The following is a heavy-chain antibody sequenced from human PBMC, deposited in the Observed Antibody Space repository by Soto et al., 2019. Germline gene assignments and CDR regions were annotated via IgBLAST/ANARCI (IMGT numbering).Heavy chain of an antibody. CDR2: IFHSGDT. V-gene: IGHV4-4*02. J-gene: IGHJ3*01. CDR3: AYSTGWYRHDV. D-gene: IGHD6-19*01. CDR1: GDSISNSRW. Sequence: QVQLQESGPGLVKPSGTLSLTCAVSGDSISNSRWWTWVRQPPGKGLEWIGDIFHSGDTNYNPSLKTGVFISVVKSQNQFSLKVSSVTAADTAVYYWAYSTGWYRHDVWGQGTLVTVSS.